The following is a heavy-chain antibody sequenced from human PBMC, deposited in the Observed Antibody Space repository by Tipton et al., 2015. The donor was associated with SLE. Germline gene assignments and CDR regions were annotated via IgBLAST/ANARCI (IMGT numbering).Heavy chain of an antibody. CDR2: IYYSGSS. CDR1: GGSISSSDYY. Sequence: TLSLTCTVSGGSISSSDYYWGWVRQPPGKGLEWIGSIYYSGSSYYNPSLKSRVTISVDKSKNQFSLKLSSVTAADTAVYYCARASNGYGFFDYWGQGILVTVSS. D-gene: IGHD5-12*01. J-gene: IGHJ4*02. V-gene: IGHV4-39*07. CDR3: ARASNGYGFFDY.